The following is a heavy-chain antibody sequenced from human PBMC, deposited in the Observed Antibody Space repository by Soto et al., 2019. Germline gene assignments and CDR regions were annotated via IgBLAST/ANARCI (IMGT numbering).Heavy chain of an antibody. Sequence: EVQLVESGGGLVQPGGSLRLSCAGSGFTFSNYWMHWVRQAPGKGLEWVSRIDHDGPTDYADSVRGRFTISRDNAENTLYLKMDSLRPGDTAVYYCVRDSHGDYWGQGTLVTVSS. CDR3: VRDSHGDY. J-gene: IGHJ4*02. V-gene: IGHV3-74*01. CDR2: IDHDGPT. CDR1: GFTFSNYW.